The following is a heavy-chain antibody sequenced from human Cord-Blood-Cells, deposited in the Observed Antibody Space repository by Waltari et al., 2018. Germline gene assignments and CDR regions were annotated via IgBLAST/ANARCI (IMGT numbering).Heavy chain of an antibody. D-gene: IGHD7-27*01. J-gene: IGHJ4*02. CDR1: GDSVSRNSAA. CDR2: TYYRSKWYN. CDR3: ASTSLGIDAGFDY. Sequence: QVQLQQSGPGLVKPSQTLSRPCAISGDSVSRNSAAGNGIRQSPSRGLEWLGRTYYRSKWYNDYAVSVKSRITINPDTSKNQFSLQLNSVTPEDTAVYYCASTSLGIDAGFDYWGQGTLVTVSS. V-gene: IGHV6-1*01.